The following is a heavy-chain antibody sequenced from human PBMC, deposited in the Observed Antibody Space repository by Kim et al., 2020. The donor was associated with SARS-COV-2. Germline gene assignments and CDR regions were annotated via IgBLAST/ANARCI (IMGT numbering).Heavy chain of an antibody. Sequence: GGSLRLSCAASGFTFSSYGMHWVRQAPGKGLEWVAVISYDGSNKYYADSVKGRFTISRDNSKNTLYLQMNSLRAEDTAVYYCAKSRTVRGSCCFDYWGQGTLVTVSS. CDR1: GFTFSSYG. V-gene: IGHV3-30*18. CDR2: ISYDGSNK. CDR3: AKSRTVRGSCCFDY. D-gene: IGHD4-4*01. J-gene: IGHJ4*02.